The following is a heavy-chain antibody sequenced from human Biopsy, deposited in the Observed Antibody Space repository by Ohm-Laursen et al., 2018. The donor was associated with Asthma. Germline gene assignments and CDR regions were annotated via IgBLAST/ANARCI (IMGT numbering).Heavy chain of an antibody. CDR1: GFSFDDCA. V-gene: IGHV3-9*01. D-gene: IGHD5-12*01. J-gene: IGHJ4*02. CDR3: AKRRGYSGHDNDY. CDR2: ISWNSGNI. Sequence: SLRLSCSASGFSFDDCAMHWVRQAPGKGLEWVSSISWNSGNIDYAVSVKGRFTISRDNAKNTLYLQMNSLRTEDTAVYYCAKRRGYSGHDNDYWGQGTLVIVSS.